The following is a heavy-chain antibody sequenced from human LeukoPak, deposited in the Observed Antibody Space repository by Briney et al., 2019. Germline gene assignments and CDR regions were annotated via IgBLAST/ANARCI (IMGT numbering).Heavy chain of an antibody. CDR3: ARLLYYYGSGSYDKRFDP. J-gene: IGHJ5*02. V-gene: IGHV4-34*01. CDR1: GGSFSGYY. D-gene: IGHD3-10*01. Sequence: SETLSLTCAVYGGSFSGYYWSWIRQPPGKGLEWIGEINHSGSTNYNPSLKSRVTISVDTSKNQFSLKLSSVTAADTAVYYCARLLYYYGSGSYDKRFDPWGQGTLVTVSS. CDR2: INHSGST.